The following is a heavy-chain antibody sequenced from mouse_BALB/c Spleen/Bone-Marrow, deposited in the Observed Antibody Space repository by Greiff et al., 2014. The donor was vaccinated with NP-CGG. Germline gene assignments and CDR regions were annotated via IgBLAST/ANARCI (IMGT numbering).Heavy chain of an antibody. CDR1: GFYFSRYW. CDR3: ARQGYYGYSDY. V-gene: IGHV4-1*02. D-gene: IGHD1-2*01. J-gene: IGHJ2*01. CDR2: INPDSSSI. Sequence: VQLQQPGGGLVQPGGSLKLSCAASGFYFSRYWMSWVRQAPGKGLEWIGEINPDSSSINYTPSLKDKFIISRDNAKNTLYLQMSKVRSEDTALYYCARQGYYGYSDYWGQGTTLTVSS.